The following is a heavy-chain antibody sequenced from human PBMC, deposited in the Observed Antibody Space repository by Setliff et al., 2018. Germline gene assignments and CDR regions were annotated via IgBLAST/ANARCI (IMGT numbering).Heavy chain of an antibody. V-gene: IGHV1-3*01. D-gene: IGHD4-17*01. J-gene: IGHJ4*02. Sequence: ASVKVSCKASGGTFSSYAISWVRQAPGQRLEWMGWINAGNGNTKYSQKFQGRVTITRDTSASTAYMELSSLRSEDTAVYYCARVTPGPPYGPLGYWGQGTLVTVSS. CDR3: ARVTPGPPYGPLGY. CDR1: GGTFSSYA. CDR2: INAGNGNT.